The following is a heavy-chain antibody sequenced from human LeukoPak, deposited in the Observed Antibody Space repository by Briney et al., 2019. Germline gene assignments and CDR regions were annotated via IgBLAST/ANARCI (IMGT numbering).Heavy chain of an antibody. Sequence: GGSLRLSCAASGFTFSSYSMNWVRQAPGKGLEWVSSISSGSSYRYYADSVKGRFTISRDNAKNSLYLQMNSLRAEDPAVYYCARDREAAAGTHDAFDIWGQGKMVTVSS. J-gene: IGHJ3*02. V-gene: IGHV3-21*01. D-gene: IGHD6-13*01. CDR2: ISSGSSYR. CDR3: ARDREAAAGTHDAFDI. CDR1: GFTFSSYS.